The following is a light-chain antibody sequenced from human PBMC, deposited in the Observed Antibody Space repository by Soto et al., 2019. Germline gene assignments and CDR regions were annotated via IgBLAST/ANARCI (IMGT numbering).Light chain of an antibody. V-gene: IGKV1-5*03. CDR1: RDIGTW. CDR3: QQYNSYWWT. J-gene: IGKJ1*01. Sequence: TQMTQSPSTLSASVGDSVPITCRASRDIGTWLAWFQQKPGRAPNLLIYRASTLARGVPSRFSGSGSGTEFTLTISSLQPDDFATYYCQQYNSYWWTFGQGTKVDIK. CDR2: RAS.